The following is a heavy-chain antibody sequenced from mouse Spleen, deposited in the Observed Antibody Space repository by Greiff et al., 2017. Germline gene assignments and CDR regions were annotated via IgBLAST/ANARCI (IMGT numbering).Heavy chain of an antibody. CDR3: ARGSSQYYFDY. D-gene: IGHD1-1*01. J-gene: IGHJ2*01. Sequence: QVHVKQPGAELVMPGASVKLSCKASGYTFTSYWMHWVKQRPGQGLEWIGEIDPSDSYTNYNQKFKGKATLTVDKSSSTAYMQLSSLTSEDSAVYYCARGSSQYYFDYWGQGTTLTVSS. CDR1: GYTFTSYW. V-gene: IGHV1-69*01. CDR2: IDPSDSYT.